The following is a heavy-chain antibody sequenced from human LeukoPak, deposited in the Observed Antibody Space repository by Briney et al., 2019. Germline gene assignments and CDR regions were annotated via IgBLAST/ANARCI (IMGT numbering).Heavy chain of an antibody. CDR1: GGSISSYY. J-gene: IGHJ4*02. CDR2: IYYSGST. D-gene: IGHD4-17*01. Sequence: PSETLSLTCTVSGGSISSYYWSWIRQPPGKGLEWIGYIYYSGSTNYNPSLKSRVTISVDTSKSQFSLKLSSVTAADTAVYYCAMRSIDYGFDYWGQGTLVTVSS. CDR3: AMRSIDYGFDY. V-gene: IGHV4-59*01.